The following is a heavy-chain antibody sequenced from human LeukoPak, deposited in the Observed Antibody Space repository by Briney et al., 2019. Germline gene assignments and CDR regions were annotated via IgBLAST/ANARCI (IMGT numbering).Heavy chain of an antibody. CDR3: ARDLDYSNFFDY. CDR2: ISSGGITI. D-gene: IGHD4-11*01. V-gene: IGHV3-11*04. CDR1: GFTFSDFY. J-gene: IGHJ4*02. Sequence: GGSLRLSCAASGFTFSDFYMSWIRQAPGKGLEWLSYISSGGITIYYAASVKGRFTISRVNAKNSLFLQMNSLRAEDTAVYYCARDLDYSNFFDYWGQGTLVTVSS.